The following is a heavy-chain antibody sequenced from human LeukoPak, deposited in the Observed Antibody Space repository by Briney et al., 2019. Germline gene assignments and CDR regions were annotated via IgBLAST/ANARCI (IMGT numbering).Heavy chain of an antibody. J-gene: IGHJ4*02. CDR1: GSTFSSYA. CDR2: ISYDGSNK. D-gene: IGHD6-13*01. CDR3: ARDLYSSSLYYFDY. V-gene: IGHV3-30-3*01. Sequence: GGSLRLSCAASGSTFSSYAMHWVRQAPGKGLEWVAVISYDGSNKYYADSVKGRFTISRDNSKNTLYLQMNSLRAEDTAVYYCARDLYSSSLYYFDYWGQGTLVTVSS.